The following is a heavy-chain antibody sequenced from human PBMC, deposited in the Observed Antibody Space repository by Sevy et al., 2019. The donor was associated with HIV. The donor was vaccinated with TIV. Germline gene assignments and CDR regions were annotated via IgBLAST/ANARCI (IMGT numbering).Heavy chain of an antibody. Sequence: SETLSLTCAVSGGSICSSNWWSWVRQPPGKGLEWIGEIYPSGCTNYNPSLKSRVTISVDKSKNQFSLKLSSVTAADTAVYYCARFGESRITMVQGVHYYYYGTDVWGQGTTVTVSS. V-gene: IGHV4-4*02. D-gene: IGHD3-10*01. J-gene: IGHJ6*02. CDR1: GGSICSSNW. CDR2: IYPSGCT. CDR3: ARFGESRITMVQGVHYYYYGTDV.